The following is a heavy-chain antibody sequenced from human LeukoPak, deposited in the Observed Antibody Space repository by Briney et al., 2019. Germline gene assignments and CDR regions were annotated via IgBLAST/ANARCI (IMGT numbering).Heavy chain of an antibody. J-gene: IGHJ6*02. CDR3: ARDTRHFRGLYGMDV. V-gene: IGHV4-39*07. Sequence: SETLSLTCTVSGGSISSSSYYWGWIRQPPGKGLEWIGSIYYSGSTYYNPSLKSRVTISVDTSKNQFSLKLSSVTAADTAVYYCARDTRHFRGLYGMDVWGQGTTVTVSS. CDR1: GGSISSSSYY. D-gene: IGHD3-10*01. CDR2: IYYSGST.